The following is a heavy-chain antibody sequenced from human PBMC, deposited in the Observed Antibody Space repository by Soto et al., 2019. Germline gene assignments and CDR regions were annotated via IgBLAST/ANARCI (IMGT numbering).Heavy chain of an antibody. CDR3: AKNRGHGYNNNWFDP. CDR2: ISYDGSNK. Sequence: PGGSLRLSCAASGFTFSSYGMHWVRQAPGKGLEWVAVISYDGSNKYYADSAKGRFTISRDNSKNTLYLQMNSLRAEDTAVYYCAKNRGHGYNNNWFDPWGQGTLVTVSS. J-gene: IGHJ5*02. V-gene: IGHV3-30*18. D-gene: IGHD5-12*01. CDR1: GFTFSSYG.